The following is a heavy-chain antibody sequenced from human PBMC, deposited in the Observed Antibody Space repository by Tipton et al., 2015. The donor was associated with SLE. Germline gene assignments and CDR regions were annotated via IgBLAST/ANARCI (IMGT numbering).Heavy chain of an antibody. V-gene: IGHV4-59*12. CDR3: ARAVQTRELGPFFTDV. D-gene: IGHD1-26*01. Sequence: GLVKPSETLSLTCTVSGGSISSYYWSWIRQPPGKGLEWIGYIHHSGSTDYNASLKSRVTISSDMSQNQFSLSLSPVSAADTAVYYCARAVQTRELGPFFTDVWGKGTTVSVSA. J-gene: IGHJ6*04. CDR1: GGSISSYY. CDR2: IHHSGST.